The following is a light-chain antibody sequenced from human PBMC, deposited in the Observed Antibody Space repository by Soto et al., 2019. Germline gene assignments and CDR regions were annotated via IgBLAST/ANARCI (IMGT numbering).Light chain of an antibody. Sequence: SVLTPPASVSGSPGQSIAISCTGASIDVGGYNYVSWYQQHPGKAPKLMIYDVASRPSGVSDRFSGSKSGNTASLTISGLQAEDEADYYCSSYTSSSTLYVFGTGTKVTVL. CDR3: SSYTSSSTLYV. J-gene: IGLJ1*01. V-gene: IGLV2-14*03. CDR1: SIDVGGYNY. CDR2: DVA.